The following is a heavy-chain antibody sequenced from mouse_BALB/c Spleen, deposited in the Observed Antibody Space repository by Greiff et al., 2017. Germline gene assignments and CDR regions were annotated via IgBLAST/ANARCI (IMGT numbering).Heavy chain of an antibody. CDR3: ARWGDYDLYAMDY. CDR1: GYTFTSYW. J-gene: IGHJ4*01. D-gene: IGHD2-4*01. CDR2: INPSTGYT. V-gene: IGHV1-7*01. Sequence: VQLQQSGAELAKPGASVKMSCKASGYTFTSYWMHWVKQRPGQGLEWIGYINPSTGYTEYNQKFKDKATLTADKSSSTAYMQLSSLTSEDSAVYYCARWGDYDLYAMDYWGQGTSVTVSS.